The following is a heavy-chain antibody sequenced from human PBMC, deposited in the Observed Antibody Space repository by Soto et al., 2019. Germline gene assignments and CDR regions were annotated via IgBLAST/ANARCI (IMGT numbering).Heavy chain of an antibody. J-gene: IGHJ4*02. CDR3: ASLSYSGSYYLHPFGY. CDR1: GGSISSNHYY. V-gene: IGHV4-39*01. CDR2: IYYNENT. D-gene: IGHD1-26*01. Sequence: PSETLSLTCTVSGGSISSNHYYWGWVRQPPGKGLEWIGTIYYNENTYSNPSLRGRVTISVDTSKNQFSLKLSSVTAADTAVYFCASLSYSGSYYLHPFGYWGQGTLVTVSS.